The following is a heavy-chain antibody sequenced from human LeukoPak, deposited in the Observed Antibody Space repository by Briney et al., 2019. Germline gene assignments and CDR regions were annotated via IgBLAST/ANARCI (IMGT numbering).Heavy chain of an antibody. Sequence: SETLSLTCTVSGGSISSYYWSWIRQPPGKGLEWIGYIYYSGSTNYNPSLKSRVTISVDTSKNQFSLKLSSVTAADTAVYYCARGDIVAEGAFDIWGQGTMVTVSS. J-gene: IGHJ3*02. CDR1: GGSISSYY. CDR3: ARGDIVAEGAFDI. V-gene: IGHV4-59*01. CDR2: IYYSGST. D-gene: IGHD2-15*01.